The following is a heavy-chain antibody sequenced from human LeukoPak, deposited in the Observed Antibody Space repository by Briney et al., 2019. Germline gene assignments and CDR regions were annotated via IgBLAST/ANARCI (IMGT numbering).Heavy chain of an antibody. Sequence: PGGSLRLSCAASGFTFSSYSMNWVRQAPGKGLEWVSSISSSSSYIYYADSVKGRFTISRDNAKNSLYLQMNSLRAEDTAVYYCARQVSGSYPHAFDIRGQGTMVTVSS. V-gene: IGHV3-21*01. J-gene: IGHJ3*02. CDR3: ARQVSGSYPHAFDI. D-gene: IGHD1-26*01. CDR2: ISSSSSYI. CDR1: GFTFSSYS.